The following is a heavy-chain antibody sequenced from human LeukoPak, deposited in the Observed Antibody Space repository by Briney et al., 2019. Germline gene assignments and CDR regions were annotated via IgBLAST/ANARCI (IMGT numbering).Heavy chain of an antibody. Sequence: GGSLRLSCAASGFTFSSYAKSWVRQAPGKGLEWVSAISGSGGSTYYADSEKGRFTIPRYNSKNTLYLQVNSLRAEDRALYYCAKETSRTSSYWGQETLVTVSS. J-gene: IGHJ4*02. CDR1: GFTFSSYA. V-gene: IGHV3-23*01. D-gene: IGHD3-22*01. CDR3: AKETSRTSSY. CDR2: ISGSGGST.